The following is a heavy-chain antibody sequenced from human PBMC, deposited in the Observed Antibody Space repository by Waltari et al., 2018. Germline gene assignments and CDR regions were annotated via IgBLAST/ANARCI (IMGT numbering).Heavy chain of an antibody. CDR3: AKDRGGTAAGYLDY. D-gene: IGHD6-13*01. V-gene: IGHV3-30*02. J-gene: IGHJ4*02. CDR1: AFTFSNYG. CDR2: VRDDGSDK. Sequence: QVQLVESGGGVVQPGGSLRLSCAASAFTFSNYGMHWVRQAPGKGLEWVVFVRDDGSDKNYVDSVKGRFTISRDNSKNTLYLQMNSLRVEDTAVYYCAKDRGGTAAGYLDYWGQGTLVTVSS.